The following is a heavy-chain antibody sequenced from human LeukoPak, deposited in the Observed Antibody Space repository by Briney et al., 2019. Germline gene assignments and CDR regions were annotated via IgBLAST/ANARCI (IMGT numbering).Heavy chain of an antibody. Sequence: EGSLRLSCAASGFTFSSYDMHWVRQAPGKGLEWVAVIWYDGSNINYGDPVKGRFAISRDNSRNTLYLQMNSLRAEDTALYYCAREPTTLNGYSVSRRHHYFDHWGQGALVIVSS. CDR3: AREPTTLNGYSVSRRHHYFDH. V-gene: IGHV3-33*01. CDR1: GFTFSSYD. CDR2: IWYDGSNI. J-gene: IGHJ4*02. D-gene: IGHD5-24*01.